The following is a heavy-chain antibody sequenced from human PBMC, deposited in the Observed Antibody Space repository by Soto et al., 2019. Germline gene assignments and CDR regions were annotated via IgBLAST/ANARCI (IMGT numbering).Heavy chain of an antibody. V-gene: IGHV1-69*06. J-gene: IGHJ4*02. CDR2: TGSGTGPG. Sequence: SVKVSCKASGGSLSTNPISWVRQAPGQGLEWMGGTGSGTGPGNHAQKFQGRLTVTADKSTSTVYMELTNLSSEDTAVYYCARRQSGGFFRFFDSWGQGTLVTVYS. CDR1: GGSLSTNP. D-gene: IGHD2-15*01. CDR3: ARRQSGGFFRFFDS.